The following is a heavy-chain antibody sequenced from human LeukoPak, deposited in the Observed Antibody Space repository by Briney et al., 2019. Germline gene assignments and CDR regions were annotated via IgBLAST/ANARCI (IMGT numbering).Heavy chain of an antibody. CDR1: GSIFTSYW. CDR3: ARRRTYGSGYYFDY. J-gene: IGHJ4*02. CDR2: IYPGDSDT. V-gene: IGHV5-51*01. Sequence: GAALQISCKGAGSIFTSYWIGGGRPLPGKGLEWMGIIYPGDSDTRYSPSFQGQVTISADKSISTAYLQWSSLKASDTAMYYCARRRTYGSGYYFDYWGQGTLVTVSP. D-gene: IGHD3-10*01.